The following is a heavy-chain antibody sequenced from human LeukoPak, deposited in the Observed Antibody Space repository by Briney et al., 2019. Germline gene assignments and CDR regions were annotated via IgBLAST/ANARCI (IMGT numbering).Heavy chain of an antibody. Sequence: GASVKVSCKASGYTFNTYGITWVRQAPGQGLEWMGWISPYNGNTNYAQKFQGRVTLTTDTSTSTAYMELRSLRSDDTAVYYCARSTGKQWLPEYFQHWGQGTLVTVSS. CDR1: GYTFNTYG. D-gene: IGHD6-19*01. J-gene: IGHJ1*01. V-gene: IGHV1-18*01. CDR3: ARSTGKQWLPEYFQH. CDR2: ISPYNGNT.